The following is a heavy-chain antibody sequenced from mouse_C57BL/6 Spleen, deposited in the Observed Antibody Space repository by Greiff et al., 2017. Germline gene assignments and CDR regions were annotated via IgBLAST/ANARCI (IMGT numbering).Heavy chain of an antibody. D-gene: IGHD2-4*01. CDR2: IDPSDSET. V-gene: IGHV1-52*01. CDR3: ARGGMFYYDYVVGYFDY. Sequence: QVQLQQPGAELVRPGSSVKLSCKASGYTFTSYWMHWVKQRPIQGLEWIGNIDPSDSETHYNQKFKDKATLTVDKSSSTAYMQLSSLTSEDSAVYYCARGGMFYYDYVVGYFDYWGQGTTLTVSS. J-gene: IGHJ2*01. CDR1: GYTFTSYW.